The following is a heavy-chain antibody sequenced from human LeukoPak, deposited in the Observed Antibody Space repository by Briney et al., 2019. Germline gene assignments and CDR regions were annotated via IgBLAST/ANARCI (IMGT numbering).Heavy chain of an antibody. Sequence: PGGSLRLSCVGSGFTFSSYWVSWVRQVPGKGLEWVANMKQDGREKNYVDSVKGRFTISRDNAKNSVYLQMNSLRVEDTAVYYCAKEFRGSGGWTPFGHWGQGTPVTASS. J-gene: IGHJ4*02. CDR1: GFTFSSYW. CDR3: AKEFRGSGGWTPFGH. D-gene: IGHD6-19*01. CDR2: MKQDGREK. V-gene: IGHV3-7*03.